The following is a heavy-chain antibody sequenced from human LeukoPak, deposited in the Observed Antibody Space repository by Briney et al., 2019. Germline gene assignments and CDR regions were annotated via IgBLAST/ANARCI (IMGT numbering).Heavy chain of an antibody. J-gene: IGHJ6*02. CDR3: ASKFGESYHYYYGLDV. D-gene: IGHD3-10*01. CDR1: GFTFSSHG. CDR2: ISFEGSNN. Sequence: GGSLRLSCAASGFTFSSHGMHWVRQAPGKGLEWVAVISFEGSNNYYAGSVKGRFTISRDRSKTTVYLQMNSLRVEDTGVYYCASKFGESYHYYYGLDVWDQGTTVTVSS. V-gene: IGHV3-30*03.